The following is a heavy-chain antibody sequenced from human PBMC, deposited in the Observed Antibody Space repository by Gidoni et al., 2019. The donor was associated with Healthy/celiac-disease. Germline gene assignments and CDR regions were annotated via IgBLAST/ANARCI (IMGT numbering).Heavy chain of an antibody. CDR1: GGPISRGGYY. D-gene: IGHD3-10*01. Sequence: QVHLQESGPGLVKPSQTLSLTCTVPGGPISRGGYYWSWIRQHPGKGMEWIGYIYYSGSTYYNPSLKGRVTISVDTSKNQFSLKLSSVTAADTAVYYCARVVTMVQGPPYYFDYWGQGTLVTVSS. J-gene: IGHJ4*02. CDR2: IYYSGST. V-gene: IGHV4-31*03. CDR3: ARVVTMVQGPPYYFDY.